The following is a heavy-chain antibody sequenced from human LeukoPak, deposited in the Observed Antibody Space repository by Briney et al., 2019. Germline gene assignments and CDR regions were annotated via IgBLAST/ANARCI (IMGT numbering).Heavy chain of an antibody. J-gene: IGHJ4*02. D-gene: IGHD5-24*01. CDR1: GGSFSGYY. CDR3: ASHPSAMMASGLDY. Sequence: SETLSLTCAVYGGSFSGYYWSWMRHPPGERVEWMGEINHSGSNNYNPSLKSRVTIPVDTSNNQFSLPLRSVTAAHTAVYYCASHPSAMMASGLDYWGQGTLVSVSS. V-gene: IGHV4-34*01. CDR2: INHSGSN.